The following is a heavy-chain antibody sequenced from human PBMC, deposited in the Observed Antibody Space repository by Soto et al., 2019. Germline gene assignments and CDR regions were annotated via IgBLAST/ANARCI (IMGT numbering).Heavy chain of an antibody. CDR3: ARESGIGSDFWAGVDY. V-gene: IGHV3-7*01. CDR1: GFTFSRYC. J-gene: IGHJ4*02. Sequence: GWSLRLFCEASGFTFSRYCMTWVRQAPGKGLEWVANIKEDGSEKNYVDSVEGRFTISRGSAKNTLYLQMNSVRVEDTAVYYCARESGIGSDFWAGVDYWGRGTLVTVSS. CDR2: IKEDGSEK. D-gene: IGHD5-12*01.